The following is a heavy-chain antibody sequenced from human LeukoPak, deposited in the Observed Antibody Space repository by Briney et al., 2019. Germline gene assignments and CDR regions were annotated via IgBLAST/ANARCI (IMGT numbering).Heavy chain of an antibody. CDR1: GGSISGYY. CDR2: IYYSGST. CDR3: ARHVGLVHDAFDI. Sequence: SETLSLTCTVSGGSISGYYWTWIRQPPGKALEWIGYIYYSGSTYYNPSLKSRVTISVDTSKNQFSLKLSSVTAADTAVYYCARHVGLVHDAFDIWGQGTMVTVSS. J-gene: IGHJ3*02. D-gene: IGHD1-26*01. V-gene: IGHV4-59*08.